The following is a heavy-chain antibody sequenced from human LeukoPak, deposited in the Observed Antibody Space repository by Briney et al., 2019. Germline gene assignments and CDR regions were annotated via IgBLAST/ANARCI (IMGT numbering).Heavy chain of an antibody. J-gene: IGHJ4*02. V-gene: IGHV3-23*01. CDR3: AKDVVGSPNWYFDY. CDR1: GFTFSSYA. CDR2: ISGSGGST. Sequence: GGSLRLSCAASGFTFSSYAMSWVRQAPGKGLEWASAISGSGGSTYYADSVKGRFTISRDNSKNTLYLQMNSLRAEDTAVYYCAKDVVGSPNWYFDYWGQGTLVTVSS. D-gene: IGHD1-1*01.